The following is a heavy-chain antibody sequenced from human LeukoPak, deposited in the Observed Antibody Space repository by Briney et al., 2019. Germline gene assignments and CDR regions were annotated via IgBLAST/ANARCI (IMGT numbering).Heavy chain of an antibody. CDR1: GFTCSNCD. J-gene: IGHJ4*02. V-gene: IGHV3-13*01. CDR3: AKTRPLDSSSWSHGDY. Sequence: PGGSLRLSCAASGFTCSNCDMHWVRQATGKGLEWVSPIGTAGDTYYPGSVKGRFTISRENAKNSLYLQMNSLRAEDTAVYYCAKTRPLDSSSWSHGDYWGQGTLVTVSS. D-gene: IGHD6-13*01. CDR2: IGTAGDT.